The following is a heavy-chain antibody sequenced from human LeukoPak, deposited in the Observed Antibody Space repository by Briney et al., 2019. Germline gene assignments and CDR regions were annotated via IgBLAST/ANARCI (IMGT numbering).Heavy chain of an antibody. D-gene: IGHD6-25*01. J-gene: IGHJ6*02. V-gene: IGHV1-24*01. CDR2: FDPEDGET. Sequence: ASVKVSCTVSGYTLTELSMHWVRQAPGKGLEWMGGFDPEDGETIYAQKFQGRVTMTEDTSTDTAYMELSSLRSEDTAVYYCATGRIAAHNYYYGMDVWGQGTTVTVSS. CDR3: ATGRIAAHNYYYGMDV. CDR1: GYTLTELS.